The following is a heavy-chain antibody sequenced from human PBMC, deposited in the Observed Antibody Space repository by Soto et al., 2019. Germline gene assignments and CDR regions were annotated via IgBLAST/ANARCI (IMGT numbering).Heavy chain of an antibody. J-gene: IGHJ4*02. D-gene: IGHD3-10*01. CDR1: GFTFSSYA. V-gene: IGHV3-23*01. Sequence: PGGSLRLSCAASGFTFSSYAMSWVRQAAGKGLEWVSAISGSGGSTYYADSVKGRFTISRDNSKNTLYLQMNGLRAEDTAVYYCAKYITMVRGVIIIPSYFDYWGQGTLVTVSS. CDR3: AKYITMVRGVIIIPSYFDY. CDR2: ISGSGGST.